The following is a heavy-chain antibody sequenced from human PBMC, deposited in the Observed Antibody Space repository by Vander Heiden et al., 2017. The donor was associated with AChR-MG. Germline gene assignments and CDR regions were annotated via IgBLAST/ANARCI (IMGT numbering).Heavy chain of an antibody. CDR3: ARVGVITYLFDY. CDR1: GGSVSSGSYY. V-gene: IGHV4-61*01. D-gene: IGHD3-22*01. J-gene: IGHJ4*02. Sequence: QVQLQESGPGLVKPSETLSLPCTVSGGSVSSGSYYWSWIRQPPGKGLEWIGYIYDSGSTNYNPSLKSRVTISVDTSKNQFSLKLSSVTAADTAVYYCARVGVITYLFDYWGQGTLVTVSS. CDR2: IYDSGST.